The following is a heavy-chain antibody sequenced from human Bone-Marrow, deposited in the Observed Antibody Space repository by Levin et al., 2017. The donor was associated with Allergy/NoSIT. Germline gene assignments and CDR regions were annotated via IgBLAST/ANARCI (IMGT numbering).Heavy chain of an antibody. CDR3: AREAVQGVISGYYYYYMDV. V-gene: IGHV1-69*06. Sequence: PAASVKVSCKASGGTFSSYAISWVRQAPGQGLEWMGGIIPIFGTANYAQKFQGRVTITADKSTSTAYMELSSLRSEDTAVYYCAREAVQGVISGYYYYYMDVWGKGTTVTVSS. CDR1: GGTFSSYA. CDR2: IIPIFGTA. J-gene: IGHJ6*03. D-gene: IGHD3-10*01.